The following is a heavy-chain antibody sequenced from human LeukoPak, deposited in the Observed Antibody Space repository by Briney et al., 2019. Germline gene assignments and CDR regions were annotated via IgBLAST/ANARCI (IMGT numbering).Heavy chain of an antibody. J-gene: IGHJ4*02. CDR2: INHSGST. D-gene: IGHD6-6*01. V-gene: IGHV4-34*01. CDR1: GGSFSGYY. CDR3: ARGPLGSSGRVY. Sequence: PSETLSLTCAVYGGSFSGYYWSWIRQPPGKGLEWIGEINHSGSTNYNPSLKSRVIISVDTYKNQFSLKLSSVTAADTAVYYCARGPLGSSGRVYWGQGTLVTVSS.